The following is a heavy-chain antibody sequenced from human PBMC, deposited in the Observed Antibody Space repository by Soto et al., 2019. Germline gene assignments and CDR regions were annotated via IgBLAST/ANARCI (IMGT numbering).Heavy chain of an antibody. V-gene: IGHV5-51*01. J-gene: IGHJ6*02. CDR3: ARQVDTAMVNSWSGMYV. CDR2: IYPGDSDT. CDR1: VYSFTSYW. D-gene: IGHD5-18*01. Sequence: GESLKISCKGSVYSFTSYWIGWVRQMPGKGLEWMGIIYPGDSDTRYSPSFQGQVTISADKSISTAYLQWSSLKASDTAMYYCARQVDTAMVNSWSGMYVWGQGTTVTV.